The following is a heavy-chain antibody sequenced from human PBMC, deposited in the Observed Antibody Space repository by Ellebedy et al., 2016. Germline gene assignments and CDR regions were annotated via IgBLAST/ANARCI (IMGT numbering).Heavy chain of an antibody. D-gene: IGHD4-17*01. CDR3: AKDWNFYGDYCFDY. CDR1: GFTFSSYA. J-gene: IGHJ4*02. CDR2: ISGSGGST. Sequence: GESLKISCAASGFTFSSYAMSWVRQAPGKGLEWVSAISGSGGSTYYADSVKGRFTISRDNSKNTLYLQMNSLRAEDTAVYYCAKDWNFYGDYCFDYWGQGTLVTVSS. V-gene: IGHV3-23*01.